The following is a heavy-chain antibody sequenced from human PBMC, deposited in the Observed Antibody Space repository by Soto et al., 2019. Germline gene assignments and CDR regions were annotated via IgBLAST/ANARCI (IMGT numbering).Heavy chain of an antibody. CDR2: IYYSGST. CDR3: ARHPLVVADDYYYGMDV. Sequence: SETLSLTCTVSGGSISSSSYYWGWIRQPPGKGLEWIGSIYYSGSTYYNPSLKSRVTISVDTSKNQFSLKLSSVTAADTAVYYCARHPLVVADDYYYGMDVWGQGTTVTVSS. CDR1: GGSISSSSYY. D-gene: IGHD2-15*01. J-gene: IGHJ6*02. V-gene: IGHV4-39*01.